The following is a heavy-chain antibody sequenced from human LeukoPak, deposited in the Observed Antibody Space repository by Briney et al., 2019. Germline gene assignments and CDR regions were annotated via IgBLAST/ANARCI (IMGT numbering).Heavy chain of an antibody. CDR2: IKEDGSEK. D-gene: IGHD2-2*02. J-gene: IGHJ3*02. Sequence: PGGSLRLSCAASGFTFSNYWMSWVRQAPGKGLEWVANIKEDGSEKYYVDSVKGRFTISRDNAKNSLYLQMNSLRAEDTAVYYCAKLGIVVVPAAIPGSRTDAFDIWGQGTMVTVSS. CDR3: AKLGIVVVPAAIPGSRTDAFDI. V-gene: IGHV3-7*01. CDR1: GFTFSNYW.